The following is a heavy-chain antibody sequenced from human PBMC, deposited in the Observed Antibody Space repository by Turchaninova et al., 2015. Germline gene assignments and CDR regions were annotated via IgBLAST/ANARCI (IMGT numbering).Heavy chain of an antibody. Sequence: EVQLVQSGAAVNKSGESRQISCWGSGYSFTRYWIGWVGPVPGKGLVWMGIIYPGDSATRYSPSFQCQVTISADKSSSTAYLQWSSLQASDTAMYYCARQLGISVFDPWGQGTLVTVSS. D-gene: IGHD7-27*01. CDR3: ARQLGISVFDP. CDR1: GYSFTRYW. CDR2: IYPGDSAT. J-gene: IGHJ5*02. V-gene: IGHV5-51*01.